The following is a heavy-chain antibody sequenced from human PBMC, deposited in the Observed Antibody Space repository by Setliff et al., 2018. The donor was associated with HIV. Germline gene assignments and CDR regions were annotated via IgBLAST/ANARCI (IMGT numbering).Heavy chain of an antibody. CDR2: IYNSVTT. D-gene: IGHD2-2*01. V-gene: IGHV4-61*01. CDR1: GGSASNSRYY. Sequence: PSETLSLTCTVSGGSASNSRYYWAWIRQAPGKGLQWIGFIYNSVTTNYNPSLKSRVTISLDTSKNQFSLKLTSVTAADTAGYYCARGGTSSNWFGPWGQGTLVTVSS. J-gene: IGHJ5*02. CDR3: ARGGTSSNWFGP.